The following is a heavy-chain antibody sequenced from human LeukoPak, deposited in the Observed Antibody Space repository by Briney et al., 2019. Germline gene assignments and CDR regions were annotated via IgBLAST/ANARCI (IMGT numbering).Heavy chain of an antibody. CDR3: ARASGYSSGWYELGDAFDI. Sequence: GGSLRLSCAASGFTFSSYEMNWVRQAPGKGLEWVSYISSSGSTIYYADSVKGRFTISRDNAKNSLYLQMNSLRAEVTAVYYCARASGYSSGWYELGDAFDIWGQGTVVTVSS. D-gene: IGHD6-19*01. CDR2: ISSSGSTI. J-gene: IGHJ3*02. CDR1: GFTFSSYE. V-gene: IGHV3-48*03.